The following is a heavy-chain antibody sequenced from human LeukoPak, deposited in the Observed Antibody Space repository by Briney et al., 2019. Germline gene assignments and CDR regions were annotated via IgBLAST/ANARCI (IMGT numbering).Heavy chain of an antibody. CDR1: GFTFSSYS. V-gene: IGHV3-21*01. CDR2: ISSSSSYI. Sequence: GGSLRLSCAASGFTFSSYSMNWVRQAPGKGLEWVSSISSSSSYIYYADSVKGRFTISRDNAKNSLYLQMNSLRAEDTAVYYCARYKSAYSGYDLAGDFDYWGQGTLVTVSS. D-gene: IGHD5-12*01. CDR3: ARYKSAYSGYDLAGDFDY. J-gene: IGHJ4*02.